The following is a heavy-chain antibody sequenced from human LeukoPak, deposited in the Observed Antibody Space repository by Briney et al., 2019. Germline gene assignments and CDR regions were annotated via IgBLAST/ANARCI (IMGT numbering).Heavy chain of an antibody. CDR3: ARSGLPGAMTWFDP. D-gene: IGHD2-2*01. V-gene: IGHV5-51*01. Sequence: GESLKISCKASGYSFTTYWIGWVRQMPGKGLEWMGIIYPGDSDTRYSPSFQGQVTISADKSINTAYLQWRSLKASDTAMYYCARSGLPGAMTWFDPWGQGTLVTVSS. J-gene: IGHJ5*02. CDR1: GYSFTTYW. CDR2: IYPGDSDT.